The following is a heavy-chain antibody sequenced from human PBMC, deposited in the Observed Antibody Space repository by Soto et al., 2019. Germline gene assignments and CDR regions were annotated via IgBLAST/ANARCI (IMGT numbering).Heavy chain of an antibody. CDR3: AKELGILWFGESLDS. V-gene: IGHV3-23*01. CDR2: ASGSGDHK. CDR1: GFTFRNYA. Sequence: EVQLLESGGGLIQPGGSLRLSCAASGFTFRNYAMTWVRQAPGKGLEWVSSASGSGDHKDYADSVKGRFTISKDNTKNTLHLKMNSLRDEDTAVYYCAKELGILWFGESLDSWGQGTLVTVSS. D-gene: IGHD3-10*01. J-gene: IGHJ4*02.